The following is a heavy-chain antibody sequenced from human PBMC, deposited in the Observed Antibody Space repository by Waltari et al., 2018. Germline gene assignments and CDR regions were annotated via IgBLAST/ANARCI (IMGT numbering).Heavy chain of an antibody. J-gene: IGHJ5*02. D-gene: IGHD7-27*01. CDR1: SGSITSPDYY. CDR3: ARHSPGSTWFDP. V-gene: IGHV4-39*01. Sequence: QLHLQESGPGLVKPSETLSLTCSLSSGSITSPDYYWDWIRQSPGKGLEWIGNIYSRGNIHYSPAIGSRVTMSLDSSNNQFSLELRSVTAADTAVYYCARHSPGSTWFDPWGQGTLVTVSS. CDR2: IYSRGNI.